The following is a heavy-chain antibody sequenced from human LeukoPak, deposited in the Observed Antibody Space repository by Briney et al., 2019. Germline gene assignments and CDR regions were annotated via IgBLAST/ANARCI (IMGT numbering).Heavy chain of an antibody. V-gene: IGHV3-30*02. CDR2: IRYDGSNK. CDR3: AKDRPSKRTINSGYDYFDY. CDR1: GFTFSSYG. Sequence: GGSLRLSCAASGFTFSSYGMHWVRQAPGKGLEWVAFIRYDGSNKYYADSVKGRFTISRDNSKNTLYLQMNSLRAEDTAVYYCAKDRPSKRTINSGYDYFDYWGQGTLVTVSS. D-gene: IGHD5-12*01. J-gene: IGHJ4*02.